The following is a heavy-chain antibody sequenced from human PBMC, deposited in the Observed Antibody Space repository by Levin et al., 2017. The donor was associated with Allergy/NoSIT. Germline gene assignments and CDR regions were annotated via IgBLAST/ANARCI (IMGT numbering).Heavy chain of an antibody. Sequence: SETLSLTCTVSGGSISSYYWSWIRQPPGKGLEWIGYIYYSGSTNYNPSLKSRVTISVDTSKNQFSLKLSSVTAADTAVYYCARDGFRSIAARPRPYWYFDLWGRGTLVTVSS. CDR3: ARDGFRSIAARPRPYWYFDL. CDR2: IYYSGST. V-gene: IGHV4-59*01. CDR1: GGSISSYY. D-gene: IGHD6-6*01. J-gene: IGHJ2*01.